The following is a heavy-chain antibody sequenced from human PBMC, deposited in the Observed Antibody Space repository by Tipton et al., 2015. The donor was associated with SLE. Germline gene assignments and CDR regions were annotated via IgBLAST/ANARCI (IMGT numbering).Heavy chain of an antibody. CDR2: IWYDGSNT. J-gene: IGHJ4*02. D-gene: IGHD6-13*01. CDR1: GFTFSSYG. V-gene: IGHV3-33*01. Sequence: SLRLSCAASGFTFSSYGMHWVRQAPGKGLEWVAVIWYDGSNTYYADSVKGRFTISRDNSKNTLYLQMNSLRAEDTAVYYCARDFSSSWYGWDYWGQGTLVTASS. CDR3: ARDFSSSWYGWDY.